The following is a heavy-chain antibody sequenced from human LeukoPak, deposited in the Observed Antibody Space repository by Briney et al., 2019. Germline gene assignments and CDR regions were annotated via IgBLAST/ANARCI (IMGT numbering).Heavy chain of an antibody. J-gene: IGHJ4*02. CDR3: VRLRRNSDTSGYYYYYDF. Sequence: GGSLRLSCAASGYTFSSFSINWVRQVPGKGLEWVSSISVRSNYIYYVDSVRGRFTISRDDAGDSLYLQMNSLRAEDTAVYYCVRLRRNSDTSGYYYYYDFWGQGTLVTVSS. V-gene: IGHV3-21*01. D-gene: IGHD3-22*01. CDR1: GYTFSSFS. CDR2: ISVRSNYI.